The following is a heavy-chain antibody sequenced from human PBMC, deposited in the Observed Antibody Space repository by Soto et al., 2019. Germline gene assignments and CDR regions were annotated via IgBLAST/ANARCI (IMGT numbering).Heavy chain of an antibody. Sequence: ASVKVSCKASGYTFSGHYMHWIRQAPGQGPEWLGWINANSGDTDRAPKFQDRLTMTRDTSISTAYMELSRLRSDDTAVYYCARGGALDGTSPPFNHWGQGTLVTVSS. V-gene: IGHV1-2*02. CDR1: GYTFSGHY. CDR3: ARGGALDGTSPPFNH. CDR2: INANSGDT. J-gene: IGHJ4*02. D-gene: IGHD6-19*01.